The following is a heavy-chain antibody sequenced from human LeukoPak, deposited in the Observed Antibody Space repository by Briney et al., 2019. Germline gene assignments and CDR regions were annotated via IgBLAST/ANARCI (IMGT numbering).Heavy chain of an antibody. Sequence: GGSLRLSCAASGFAFSTYDMGWVRQAPGKGLEWVSAISGSGGSAYYADSVKGRFTISRDNSKNTMYLQMNSLTAEDTAVYYCAKVLRQWMHAFLFASWGQGTLATVSS. CDR2: ISGSGGSA. J-gene: IGHJ4*02. D-gene: IGHD5-12*01. V-gene: IGHV3-23*01. CDR1: GFAFSTYD. CDR3: AKVLRQWMHAFLFAS.